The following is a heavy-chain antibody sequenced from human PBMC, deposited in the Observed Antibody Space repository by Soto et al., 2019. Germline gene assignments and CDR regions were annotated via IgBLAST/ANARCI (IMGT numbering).Heavy chain of an antibody. CDR1: GFTFSDYA. Sequence: VQLVESGGGVVQPGRSLRLSCAASGFTFSDYAMHWVRQAPGKGLEWVAVVSHDGRNTHYADSVKGRFTISRDSSKNTDSLEMTSLRAEDTAVYYCATGGRQWLVTSDFNYWGQGALVTVSS. D-gene: IGHD6-19*01. J-gene: IGHJ4*02. V-gene: IGHV3-30*03. CDR2: VSHDGRNT. CDR3: ATGGRQWLVTSDFNY.